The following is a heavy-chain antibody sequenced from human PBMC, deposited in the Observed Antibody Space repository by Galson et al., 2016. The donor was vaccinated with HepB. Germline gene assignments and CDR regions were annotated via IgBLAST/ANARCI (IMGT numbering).Heavy chain of an antibody. Sequence: SLRLSCAASGFTFSSHWMHWVRQTPGKGLVFVSRINNDGDTTNYVDSVKGRFTVSRDNANKTLYLQMDSLRVEDTACYYCARDSAPVFSPHTRALDYWGQGTLVAVSS. D-gene: IGHD1-14*01. CDR1: GFTFSSHW. CDR3: ARDSAPVFSPHTRALDY. V-gene: IGHV3-74*01. CDR2: INNDGDTT. J-gene: IGHJ4*02.